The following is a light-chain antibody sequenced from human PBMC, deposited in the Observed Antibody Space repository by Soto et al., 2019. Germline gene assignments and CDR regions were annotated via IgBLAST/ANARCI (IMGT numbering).Light chain of an antibody. CDR1: QSVNSDY. J-gene: IGKJ2*01. CDR3: QQYGSSPHT. CDR2: GAS. V-gene: IGKV3-20*01. Sequence: EIVLTQSPGTLSLSPGDRATLSCRASQSVNSDYLAWYQQKPGQAPRLLIYGASSRATGIPDRFSGSGSGTHFTLTISRLEPEDFAVCSCQQYGSSPHTFGQGTKLEIK.